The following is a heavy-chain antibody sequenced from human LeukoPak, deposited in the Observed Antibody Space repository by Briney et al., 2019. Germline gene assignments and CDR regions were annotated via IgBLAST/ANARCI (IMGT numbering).Heavy chain of an antibody. CDR2: INPNSGGT. D-gene: IGHD5-12*01. V-gene: IGHV1-2*02. CDR1: GYTFTGYY. J-gene: IGHJ4*02. Sequence: SVKVSFKASGYTFTGYYIHWVRQATGQGLEWMGWINPNSGGTNYGQKFQGRVTMTRDTSISTAYMELSRLRSDDTAVYYCARAFVDIVATIDWGQGTLVTVSS. CDR3: ARAFVDIVATID.